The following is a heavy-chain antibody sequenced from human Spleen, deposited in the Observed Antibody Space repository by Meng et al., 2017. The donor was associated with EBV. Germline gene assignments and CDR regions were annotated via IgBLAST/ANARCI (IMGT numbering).Heavy chain of an antibody. D-gene: IGHD2-21*01. CDR2: ISTYDGNT. Sequence: AGEVKPTGALAQRSRTACGYTFNSDDIQWVRHDPGREPLWLRWISTYDGNTDFAPTLQSRASLTADTSTATASMDLRSLTSDDTAVYYCALSVVPTAAYDYWGQGTLVTVSS. CDR3: ALSVVPTAAYDY. V-gene: IGHV1-18*01. CDR1: GYTFNSDD. J-gene: IGHJ4*02.